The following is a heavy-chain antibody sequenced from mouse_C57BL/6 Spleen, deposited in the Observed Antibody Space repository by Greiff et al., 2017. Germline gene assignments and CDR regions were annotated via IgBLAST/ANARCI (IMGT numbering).Heavy chain of an antibody. CDR3: ARQRASAWFAY. Sequence: QVHVKQSGPELVKPGASVKISCKASGYAFSSSWMNWVKQRPGKGLEWIGRIYPGDGDTNYNGKFKGKATLTADKSSSTAYMQLSSLTSEDSAVYFCARQRASAWFAYWGQGTLVTVSA. CDR1: GYAFSSSW. CDR2: IYPGDGDT. V-gene: IGHV1-82*01. D-gene: IGHD3-1*01. J-gene: IGHJ3*01.